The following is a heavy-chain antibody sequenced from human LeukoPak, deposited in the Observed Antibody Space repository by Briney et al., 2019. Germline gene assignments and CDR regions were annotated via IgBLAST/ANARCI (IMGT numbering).Heavy chain of an antibody. CDR3: ARRGNDILTLDY. CDR2: IYYSGST. Sequence: SETLSLTCTASGGSISSYYRSWIRQPPGKGLEWIGYIYYSGSTNYNPSLKSRVTISVDTSKNQFSLKLSSVTAADTAVYYCARRGNDILTLDYWGQGTLVTVSS. CDR1: GGSISSYY. J-gene: IGHJ4*02. D-gene: IGHD3-9*01. V-gene: IGHV4-59*01.